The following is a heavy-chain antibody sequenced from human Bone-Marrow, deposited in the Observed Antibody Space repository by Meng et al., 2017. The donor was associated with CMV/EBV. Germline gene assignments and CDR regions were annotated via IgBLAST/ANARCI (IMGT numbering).Heavy chain of an antibody. CDR2: IYYSGST. Sequence: SETLSLTCTVSGGSISSTTYYWGWIRQPPGKGLEWIGSIYYSGSTYYNPSLKSRVTISVDKSKNQFSLKLSSVTAADTAVYYCAREMAPSRTSYDDYYYGMDVWGQGTTVTVSS. V-gene: IGHV4-39*07. CDR3: AREMAPSRTSYDDYYYGMDV. CDR1: GGSISSTTYY. D-gene: IGHD2-2*01. J-gene: IGHJ6*02.